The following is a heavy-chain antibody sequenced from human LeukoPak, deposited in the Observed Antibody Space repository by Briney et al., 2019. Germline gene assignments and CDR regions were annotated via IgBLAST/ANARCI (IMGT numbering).Heavy chain of an antibody. Sequence: GGSLRLSCAASGFTFSSYWMSWVRQAPGKGLEWVANIKQDGSEKYYVDSVKGRFTISRDNAKNSLYLQMNSLRAEDTAVYYCARATGIGSVGAFDIWGQGTMVTVSS. CDR2: IKQDGSEK. CDR3: ARATGIGSVGAFDI. J-gene: IGHJ3*02. CDR1: GFTFSSYW. D-gene: IGHD6-13*01. V-gene: IGHV3-7*01.